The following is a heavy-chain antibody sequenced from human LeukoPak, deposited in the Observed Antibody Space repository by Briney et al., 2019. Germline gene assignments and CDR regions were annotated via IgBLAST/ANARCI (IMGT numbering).Heavy chain of an antibody. D-gene: IGHD3-22*01. CDR1: GFTVSSNH. CDR2: IYIGGST. CDR3: AVDSRNYRGAFDI. Sequence: GGSLRLSCAASGFTVSSNHMSWVRQAPGKGLEWVSVIYIGGSTYYADSVKGRFTISRDNSKNTLYLQMNSLRVEDTAVYYCAVDSRNYRGAFDIWGQGTMVTVSS. J-gene: IGHJ3*02. V-gene: IGHV3-66*01.